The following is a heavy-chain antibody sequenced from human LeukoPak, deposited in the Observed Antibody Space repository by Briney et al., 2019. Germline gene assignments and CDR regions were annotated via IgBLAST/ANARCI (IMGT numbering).Heavy chain of an antibody. CDR3: ARGKNFWSGYFDY. J-gene: IGHJ4*02. V-gene: IGHV1-69*13. Sequence: SVKVSCKASGGTFSSYAISWVRQAPGQGLEWMGGIIPIFGTANYAQKFQGRVTITADESTSTAYMELSSLRSEDTAVYYCARGKNFWSGYFDYWGQGTLVTVSS. CDR1: GGTFSSYA. D-gene: IGHD3-3*01. CDR2: IIPIFGTA.